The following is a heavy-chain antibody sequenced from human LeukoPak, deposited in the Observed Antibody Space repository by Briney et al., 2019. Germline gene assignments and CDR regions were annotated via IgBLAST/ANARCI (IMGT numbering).Heavy chain of an antibody. CDR3: ARELLDSSGYWKDY. CDR1: GGSISSSSYY. D-gene: IGHD3-22*01. V-gene: IGHV4-39*07. J-gene: IGHJ4*02. CDR2: IYYSGST. Sequence: SETLSLTCTVSGGSISSSSYYWGWIRQPPGKGLEWIGSIYYSGSTYYNPSLKSRVTISVDTSKNQFSLKLSSVTAADTAVYYCARELLDSSGYWKDYWGQGTLVTVSS.